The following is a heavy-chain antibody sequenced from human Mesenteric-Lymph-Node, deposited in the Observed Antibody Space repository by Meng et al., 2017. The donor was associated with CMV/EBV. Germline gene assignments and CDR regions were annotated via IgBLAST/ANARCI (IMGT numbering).Heavy chain of an antibody. CDR2: IYYSGST. Sequence: SETLSLTCTVSGGSISSYYWGWIRQPPGKGLEWIGSIYYSGSTYYNPSLKSRVTISVDTSKNQFSLKLSSVTAADTAVYYCARGNPWQALDYWGQGTLVTVSS. CDR1: GGSISSYY. D-gene: IGHD1-14*01. CDR3: ARGNPWQALDY. J-gene: IGHJ4*02. V-gene: IGHV4-39*01.